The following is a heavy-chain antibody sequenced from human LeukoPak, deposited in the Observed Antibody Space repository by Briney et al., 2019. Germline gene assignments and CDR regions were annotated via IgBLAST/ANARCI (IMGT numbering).Heavy chain of an antibody. CDR1: GYTFTSYD. CDR3: ARGRRNSYGRYYYYYMDV. Sequence: EASVKFSSNASGYTFTSYDINWVRQATGQGLEWMGWMNPNSGNTGYAQKFQGRVTMTRNTSISTAYMELSSLRSEDTAVYYCARGRRNSYGRYYYYYMDVWGKGTTVTVSS. D-gene: IGHD5-18*01. CDR2: MNPNSGNT. J-gene: IGHJ6*03. V-gene: IGHV1-8*01.